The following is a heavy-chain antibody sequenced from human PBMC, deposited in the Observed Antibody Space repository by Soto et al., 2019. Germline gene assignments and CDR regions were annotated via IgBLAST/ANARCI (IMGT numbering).Heavy chain of an antibody. V-gene: IGHV3-53*01. CDR3: ARSTYYDILTGSYYYYAMDV. J-gene: IGHJ6*02. CDR2: IYSEGTP. CDR1: GFTVGSNY. Sequence: GGSLRLSCAASGFTVGSNYMSWVRQAPGKGLEWVSVIYSEGTPYYADSVKGRFTISRENSNNTLYLHMSNLRAEDTAAYYCARSTYYDILTGSYYYYAMDVWGQGTTVTVSS. D-gene: IGHD3-9*01.